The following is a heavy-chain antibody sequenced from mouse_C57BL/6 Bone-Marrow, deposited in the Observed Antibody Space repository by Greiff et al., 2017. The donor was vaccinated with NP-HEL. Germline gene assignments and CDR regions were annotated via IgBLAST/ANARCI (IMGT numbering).Heavy chain of an antibody. CDR2: IDPSDSET. CDR1: GYTFTSYW. CDR3: ARVYYGSSYWYFDV. V-gene: IGHV1-52*01. D-gene: IGHD1-1*01. Sequence: QVHVKQPGAELVRPGSSVKLSCKASGYTFTSYWMHWVQQRPIQGLEWIGNIDPSDSETHYNQKFKDKATLTVDKSSSTAYMQLSSLTSEDSAVYYCARVYYGSSYWYFDVWGTGTTVTVSS. J-gene: IGHJ1*03.